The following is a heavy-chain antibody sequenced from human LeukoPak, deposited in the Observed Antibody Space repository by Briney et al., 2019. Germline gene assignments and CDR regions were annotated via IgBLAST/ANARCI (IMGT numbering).Heavy chain of an antibody. CDR2: IYWDDDK. J-gene: IGHJ4*02. CDR3: VYRRSSGGYFDF. CDR1: DFSLSTSGVN. D-gene: IGHD3-22*01. Sequence: SGPTLVKPTQTLTLTCTFSDFSLSTSGVNVGWIRQPPGKALGWLALIYWDDDKRYSPSLKSRLTITKDTSKNQVVLSLTNMDPVDTATYYCVYRRSSGGYFDFWGQGTLVTVSS. V-gene: IGHV2-5*02.